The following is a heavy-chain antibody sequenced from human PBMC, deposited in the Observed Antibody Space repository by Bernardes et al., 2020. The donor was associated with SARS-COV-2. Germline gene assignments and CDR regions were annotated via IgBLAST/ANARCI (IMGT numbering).Heavy chain of an antibody. J-gene: IGHJ4*02. CDR2: ISGSGGRT. CDR1: GFTFSSYA. CDR3: AKPGTDY. D-gene: IGHD1-1*01. V-gene: IGHV3-23*01. Sequence: GSSLKVSCAASGFTFSSYAMSWVGQAPGKVLEWVSAISGSGGRTHYADSVTGRFTISRDNSKNTLYLQMNSLRAEDTAVYYCAKPGTDYWGQGTLVTVSS.